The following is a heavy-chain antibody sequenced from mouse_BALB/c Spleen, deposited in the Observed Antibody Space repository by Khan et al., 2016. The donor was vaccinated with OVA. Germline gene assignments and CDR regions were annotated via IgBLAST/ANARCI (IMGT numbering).Heavy chain of an antibody. D-gene: IGHD2-1*01. CDR1: GYTFTSYW. CDR2: IYPGNNDI. Sequence: VQLQQSGTVLARPGASVKMSCKASGYTFTSYWMHWVKQRPGQGLEWIGAIYPGNNDINYNQKFKGKAKLTAVTSTSTAYMELNSLTNEDSAVYYCTRNGFGNYESWDYWGQGTTLTVSS. V-gene: IGHV1-5*01. CDR3: TRNGFGNYESWDY. J-gene: IGHJ2*01.